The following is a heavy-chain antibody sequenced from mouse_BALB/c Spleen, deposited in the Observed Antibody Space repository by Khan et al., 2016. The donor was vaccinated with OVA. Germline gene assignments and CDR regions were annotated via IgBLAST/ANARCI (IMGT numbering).Heavy chain of an antibody. V-gene: IGHV1-7*01. CDR1: GYTFTTYW. J-gene: IGHJ2*01. CDR2: INPTSGYT. Sequence: QVHVKQSGAELAKPGASVKMSCKASGYTFTTYWMHWVKQRPGQGLEWIGYINPTSGYTDHNEKFKDRATFSADKSSSTAYMQLSSLTSEDSAVYYCTRDRIDYWGQGTTLTVSS. CDR3: TRDRIDY.